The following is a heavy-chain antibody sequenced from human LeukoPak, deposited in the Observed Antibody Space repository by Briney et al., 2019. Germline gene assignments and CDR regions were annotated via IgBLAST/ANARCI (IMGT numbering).Heavy chain of an antibody. CDR1: GFTFSSYG. J-gene: IGHJ4*01. V-gene: IGHV3-30-3*01. CDR3: ARGFGTAALVCGGRY. CDR2: IPYDGSNK. D-gene: IGHD3-16*01. Sequence: RGSHRHSRAASGFTFSSYGMHWVRQAPGKGLEWVAVIPYDGSNKYYADSVKGRFTISRDNSKNTLYLQMNSLRAQDKAVYYFARGFGTAALVCGGRYWGHGDLFSVSS.